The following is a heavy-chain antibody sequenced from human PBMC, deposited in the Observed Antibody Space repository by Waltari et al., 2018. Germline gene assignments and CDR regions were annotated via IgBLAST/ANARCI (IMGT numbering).Heavy chain of an antibody. CDR2: IKTKAEGETT. CDR3: ATEGLIYTSLDIYDF. Sequence: EVRLVESGGGLVKPGGSLRLSCAASGFILQAAWLSWVRQAPGKGLEWVGSIKTKAEGETTDYAGPVKGRFTISRDDAANNLFLQMNSLKIDDTAVYYCATEGLIYTSLDIYDFWGQGSLVAVSS. CDR1: GFILQAAW. D-gene: IGHD2-2*03. V-gene: IGHV3-15*01. J-gene: IGHJ4*02.